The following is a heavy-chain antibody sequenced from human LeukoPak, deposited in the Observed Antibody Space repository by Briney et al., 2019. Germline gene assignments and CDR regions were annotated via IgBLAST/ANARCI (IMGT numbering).Heavy chain of an antibody. Sequence: PGGSLRLSCAASGFTFSSYAMSWVRQAPGKGREWVSAISGSGGSTYYADSVKGPFTISRDTSKNTLYLQMNSLRAEDTAVYYCAKDLSFEVRGVNTPPGFDYWGQGTLVTVSS. D-gene: IGHD3-10*01. V-gene: IGHV3-23*01. CDR3: AKDLSFEVRGVNTPPGFDY. CDR1: GFTFSSYA. CDR2: ISGSGGST. J-gene: IGHJ4*02.